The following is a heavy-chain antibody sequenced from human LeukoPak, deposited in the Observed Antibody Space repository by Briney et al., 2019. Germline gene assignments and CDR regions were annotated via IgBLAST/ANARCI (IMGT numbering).Heavy chain of an antibody. CDR3: AKLMATNFDY. Sequence: GGSLRLSCAASGFTFSSSAMSWVRQAPGKGLEWVSAISNNGGYTYYADSVQGRFTISRDNSKSTLCLQMNSLRAEDTAVYYCAKLMATNFDYWGQGTLVTVSS. CDR1: GFTFSSSA. V-gene: IGHV3-23*01. D-gene: IGHD5-12*01. J-gene: IGHJ4*02. CDR2: ISNNGGYT.